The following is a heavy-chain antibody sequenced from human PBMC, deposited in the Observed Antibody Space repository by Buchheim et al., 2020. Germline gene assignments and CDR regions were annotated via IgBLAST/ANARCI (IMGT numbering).Heavy chain of an antibody. CDR3: GTYCSGGPCYDS. CDR1: GFKFDDYG. D-gene: IGHD2-15*01. J-gene: IGHJ5*01. V-gene: IGHV3-21*02. CDR2: ISRTGTYI. Sequence: EVQLADSGGGVVRPGGSLRLSCAASGFKFDDYGMGWVRQAPGKGLEWVSSISRTGTYIYYADSVKGRFTISRDNAKNSLYLQMNSLRAEDTAVYYCGTYCSGGPCYDSWGQGTL.